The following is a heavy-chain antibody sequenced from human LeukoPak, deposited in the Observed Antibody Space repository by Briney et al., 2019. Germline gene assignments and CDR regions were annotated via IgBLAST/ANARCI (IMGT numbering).Heavy chain of an antibody. CDR1: GLTFSSFA. Sequence: HPGGSLRLSCAASGLTFSSFAMSWVRQAPGKGLEWVSAISGSGGSTYYADSVKGRFTISRDNSKNTLYLQMNSLRAEDTAVYYCAKVPSSIWLVPDYWGQGTLVTVSS. CDR2: ISGSGGST. D-gene: IGHD6-6*01. V-gene: IGHV3-23*01. J-gene: IGHJ4*02. CDR3: AKVPSSIWLVPDY.